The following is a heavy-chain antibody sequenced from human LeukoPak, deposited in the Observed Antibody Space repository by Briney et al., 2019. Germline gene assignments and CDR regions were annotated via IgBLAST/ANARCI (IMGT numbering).Heavy chain of an antibody. CDR3: AKDQFGGYGNFDY. D-gene: IGHD5-12*01. V-gene: IGHV3-21*01. CDR2: ISSSSSYI. CDR1: GFTFSSYS. Sequence: PGGSLRLSCAASGFTFSSYSMNWVRQAPGKGLEWVSSISSSSSYIYYADSVKGRFTISRDNAKNSLYLQMNSLRAEDTAVYYCAKDQFGGYGNFDYWGQGTLVTVSS. J-gene: IGHJ4*02.